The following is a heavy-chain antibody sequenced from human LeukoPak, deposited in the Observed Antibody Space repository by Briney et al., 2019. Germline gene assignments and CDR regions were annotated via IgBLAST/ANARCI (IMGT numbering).Heavy chain of an antibody. CDR2: INHSGST. Sequence: ASETLSLTCAVYGGSFSGYYWSWIRQPPGKGLEWIGEINHSGSTNYNPSPKSRVTISVDTSKNQFSLKLSSVTAADTAVYYCARGPIVRYIYYDFWSGHSEFDYWGQGTLVTVSS. D-gene: IGHD3-3*01. J-gene: IGHJ4*02. CDR3: ARGPIVRYIYYDFWSGHSEFDY. CDR1: GGSFSGYY. V-gene: IGHV4-34*01.